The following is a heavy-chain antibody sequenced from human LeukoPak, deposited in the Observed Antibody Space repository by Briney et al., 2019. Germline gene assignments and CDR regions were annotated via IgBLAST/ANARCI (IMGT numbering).Heavy chain of an antibody. D-gene: IGHD3-16*01. CDR2: IYYSGST. J-gene: IGHJ4*02. V-gene: IGHV4-31*03. Sequence: PSQTLSLTCTVSGGSISSGGYYWSWIRQHPGKGLEWIGYIYYSGSTYYNPSLKSRVTISVDTPKNQFSLKLSSVTAADTAVYYCARGYDYVYYFDYWGQGTLVTVS. CDR3: ARGYDYVYYFDY. CDR1: GGSISSGGYY.